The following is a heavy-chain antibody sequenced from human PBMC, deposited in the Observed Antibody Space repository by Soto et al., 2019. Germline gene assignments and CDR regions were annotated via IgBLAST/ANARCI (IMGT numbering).Heavy chain of an antibody. CDR1: GGSFSGYY. D-gene: IGHD3-22*01. J-gene: IGHJ4*02. Sequence: SETLSLTCAVYGGSFSGYYWSWIRQPPGKGLEWIGEINHSGSTNYNXXLXXXXXIXVDTSKXQFSLKLSSVTAADTAVYYCARLSGYLKYYFDYWGQGTLVT. CDR3: ARLSGYLKYYFDY. V-gene: IGHV4-34*01. CDR2: INHSGST.